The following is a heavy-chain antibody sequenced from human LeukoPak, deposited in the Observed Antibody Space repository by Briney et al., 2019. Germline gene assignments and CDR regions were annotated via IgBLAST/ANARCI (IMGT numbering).Heavy chain of an antibody. CDR3: ARLVEYYYDSSGYQLDY. CDR1: GFAFSDYA. J-gene: IGHJ4*02. CDR2: ISGSGGST. V-gene: IGHV3-23*01. D-gene: IGHD3-22*01. Sequence: GGSLRLSCAASGFAFSDYAMHWVRQAPGKGLEWVSAISGSGGSTYYADSVKGRFTISRDNSKNTLYLQMNSLRAEDTAVYYCARLVEYYYDSSGYQLDYWGQGTLVTVSS.